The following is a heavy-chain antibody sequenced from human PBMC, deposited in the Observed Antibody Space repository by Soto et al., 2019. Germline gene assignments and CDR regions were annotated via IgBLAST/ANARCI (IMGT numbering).Heavy chain of an antibody. CDR3: ARDTNLTGSLNYYYYYMDV. CDR1: GFTFSSYG. V-gene: IGHV3-33*01. CDR2: IWYDGSNK. Sequence: QVQLVESGGGVVQPGRSLRLSCAASGFTFSSYGMHWVRQAPGKGLEWVAVIWYDGSNKYYADSVKGRFTISRDNSKNTLYLKMNSLRAEDTAVYYCARDTNLTGSLNYYYYYMDVWGKGTTVTVS. D-gene: IGHD1-26*01. J-gene: IGHJ6*03.